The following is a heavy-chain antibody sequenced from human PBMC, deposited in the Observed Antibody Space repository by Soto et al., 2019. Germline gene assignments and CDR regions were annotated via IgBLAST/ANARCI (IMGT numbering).Heavy chain of an antibody. CDR2: ISYDGSNK. V-gene: IGHV3-30*18. J-gene: IGHJ6*02. Sequence: GGSLRLSCAASGFTFSSYGMHWVRQAPGKGLEWVAVISYDGSNKYYADSVKGRFTISRDNSKNTLYLQMNSLRAEDTAVYYCAKGMGGYPYVSDYYYGMDVWGQGTTVTVSS. D-gene: IGHD3-16*01. CDR1: GFTFSSYG. CDR3: AKGMGGYPYVSDYYYGMDV.